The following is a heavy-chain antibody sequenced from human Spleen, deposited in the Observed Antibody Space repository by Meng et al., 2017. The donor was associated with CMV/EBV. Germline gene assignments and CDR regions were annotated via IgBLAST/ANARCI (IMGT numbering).Heavy chain of an antibody. V-gene: IGHV3-7*01. D-gene: IGHD3-10*01. CDR1: GFTFSSYW. J-gene: IGHJ5*02. Sequence: GESLKISCAASGFTFSSYWMSWVRQAPGKGLEWVANIKQDGSEKYYVDSVKGRFTISRDNAKNSLYLQMNGLRAEDTAVYFCAREKPTIWFGDHSYFDPWGQGTLVTVSS. CDR3: AREKPTIWFGDHSYFDP. CDR2: IKQDGSEK.